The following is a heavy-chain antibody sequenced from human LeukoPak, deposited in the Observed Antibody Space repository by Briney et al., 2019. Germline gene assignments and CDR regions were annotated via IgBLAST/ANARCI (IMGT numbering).Heavy chain of an antibody. D-gene: IGHD6-13*01. J-gene: IGHJ4*02. Sequence: KPSETLSLTCTVSGGSISSSYYYWGWIRQTPGKGLEWIGSMSYGGNTYYNPSLESRVTLSVDTSKNQFSLKLSSVTAADTAVYYCARHEGRSSSWDYFDYWGQGTLDTVSS. V-gene: IGHV4-39*01. CDR1: GGSISSSYYY. CDR2: MSYGGNT. CDR3: ARHEGRSSSWDYFDY.